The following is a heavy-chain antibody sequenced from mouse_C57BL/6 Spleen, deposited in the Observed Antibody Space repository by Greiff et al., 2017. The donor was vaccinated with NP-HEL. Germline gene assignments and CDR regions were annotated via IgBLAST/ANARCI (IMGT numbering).Heavy chain of an antibody. CDR3: AREAYYYGSSSYYFDY. Sequence: EVKLQESGPGLVKPSQSLSLTCSVTGYSITSGYYWNWIRQFPGNKLEWMGYISYDGSNNYNPSLKNRISITRDTSKNQFFLKLHSVTTEDTATYYCAREAYYYGSSSYYFDYWGQGTTLTVSS. D-gene: IGHD1-1*01. V-gene: IGHV3-6*01. J-gene: IGHJ2*01. CDR1: GYSITSGYY. CDR2: ISYDGSN.